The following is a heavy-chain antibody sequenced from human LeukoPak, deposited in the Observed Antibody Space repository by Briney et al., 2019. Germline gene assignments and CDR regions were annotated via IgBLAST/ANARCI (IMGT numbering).Heavy chain of an antibody. CDR2: IDTDGSDR. V-gene: IGHV3-74*01. J-gene: IGHJ4*02. CDR1: GFTSDRHW. D-gene: IGHD3-16*02. Sequence: GGSLRLSCVASGFTSDRHWMHWVRQAPGKGLVWVSRIDTDGSDRGYAESVKGRFTISRDNTKNTLYLQMDSLRVEDTAVYYCARGGFIVGANQYFQWWGQGTRVIVSS. CDR3: ARGGFIVGANQYFQW.